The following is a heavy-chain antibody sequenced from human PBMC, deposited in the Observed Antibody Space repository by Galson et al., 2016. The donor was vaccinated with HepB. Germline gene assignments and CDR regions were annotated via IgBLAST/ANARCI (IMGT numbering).Heavy chain of an antibody. CDR1: GGSLSGFY. CDR2: IDYFGIT. CDR3: ASLATYGVDV. J-gene: IGHJ6*02. Sequence: TCAVSGGSLSGFYLTWIRQPPGKGLEWIGEIDYFGITNYNPSLKSRVTIFPDTSKRQFSLTLSSVTAADTAVYYCASLATYGVDVWSQGTTVIVSS. V-gene: IGHV4-34*01.